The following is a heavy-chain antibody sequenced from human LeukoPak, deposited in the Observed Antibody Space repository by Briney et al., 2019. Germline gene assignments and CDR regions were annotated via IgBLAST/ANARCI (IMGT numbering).Heavy chain of an antibody. D-gene: IGHD2-15*01. CDR2: ISAYNGNT. CDR1: GYTFTSYG. Sequence: ASVKVSCKASGYTFTSYGISWVRQAPGQGLEWMGWISAYNGNTNYAQKLQGRVTMTTDTSTSTAYMELRSLRSDDTAVCYCAREYCSGGSCYWGDFDYWGQGTLVTVSS. V-gene: IGHV1-18*04. J-gene: IGHJ4*02. CDR3: AREYCSGGSCYWGDFDY.